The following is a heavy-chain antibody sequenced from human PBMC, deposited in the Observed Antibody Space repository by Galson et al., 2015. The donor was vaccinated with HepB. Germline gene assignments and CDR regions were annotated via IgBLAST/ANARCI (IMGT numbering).Heavy chain of an antibody. CDR1: GFTVSSNY. J-gene: IGHJ6*02. CDR3: ARSQNYYYGLDV. D-gene: IGHD2/OR15-2a*01. CDR2: LYSGGST. V-gene: IGHV3-53*01. Sequence: LRLSCAASGFTVSSNYMSWVRQAPGKGLEWVSILYSGGSTYYADSVKGRFTISRDNSKNTVYLQMNSLRAEDTAMYYCARSQNYYYGLDVWGQGTTVTVSS.